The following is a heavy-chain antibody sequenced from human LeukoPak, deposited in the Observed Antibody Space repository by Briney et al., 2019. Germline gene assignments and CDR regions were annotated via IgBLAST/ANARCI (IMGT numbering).Heavy chain of an antibody. CDR3: AREIRGYDNSGYYYVGGDY. CDR2: IKQDGSEK. J-gene: IGHJ4*02. V-gene: IGHV3-7*01. Sequence: GGSLRLSCAASGFTFSDYWMTWVRQALGKGLEWVANIKQDGSEKYYVDSVKGRFTVSRDTAKKSLSLQMNSLRAEDTAVYYCAREIRGYDNSGYYYVGGDYWGQGTLVTVSS. D-gene: IGHD3-22*01. CDR1: GFTFSDYW.